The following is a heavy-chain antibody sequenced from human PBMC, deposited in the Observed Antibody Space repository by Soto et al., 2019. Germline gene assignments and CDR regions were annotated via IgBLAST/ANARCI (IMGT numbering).Heavy chain of an antibody. Sequence: SETLSLTCAVYGGSFSGYYWSWIRQPPGKGLEWIGEINHSGSTNYNPSLKSRVTISVDTSKNQFSLKLSSVTAADTAVYYCARSKRGLLYYFDYWGQGTLVTVSS. CDR2: INHSGST. CDR3: ARSKRGLLYYFDY. D-gene: IGHD5-18*01. J-gene: IGHJ4*02. CDR1: GGSFSGYY. V-gene: IGHV4-34*01.